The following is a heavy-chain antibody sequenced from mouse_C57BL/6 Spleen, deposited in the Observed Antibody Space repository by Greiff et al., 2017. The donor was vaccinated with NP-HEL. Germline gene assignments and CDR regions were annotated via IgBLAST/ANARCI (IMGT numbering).Heavy chain of an antibody. D-gene: IGHD1-1*01. CDR2: IDPETGGT. CDR1: GYTFTDYE. J-gene: IGHJ1*03. Sequence: VQLQQSGAELVRPGASVTLSCKASGYTFTDYEMHWVKQTPVHGLEWIGAIDPETGGTAYNQKFKGKAILTADKSSSTAYMELRSLTSEDSAVYYDTRKGFYYCGSSYVGFDVWGTGTTVTVSS. V-gene: IGHV1-15*01. CDR3: TRKGFYYCGSSYVGFDV.